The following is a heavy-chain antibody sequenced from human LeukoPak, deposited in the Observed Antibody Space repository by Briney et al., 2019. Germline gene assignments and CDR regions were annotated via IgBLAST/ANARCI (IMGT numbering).Heavy chain of an antibody. D-gene: IGHD2-21*01. CDR2: IIPIFGTA. V-gene: IGHV1-69*01. CDR1: GGTFSSYA. CDR3: ASGAPKHIVVGIANLRT. Sequence: SVKVSCKASGGTFSSYAISWVRQAPGQGLEWMGGIIPIFGTANYAQKFQGRVMITADESTSTAYMELSSLRSEDTAVYYCASGAPKHIVVGIANLRTWGQGTLVTVSS. J-gene: IGHJ5*02.